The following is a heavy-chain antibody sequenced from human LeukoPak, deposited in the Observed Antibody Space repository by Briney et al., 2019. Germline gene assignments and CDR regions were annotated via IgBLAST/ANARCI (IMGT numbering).Heavy chain of an antibody. CDR1: GFTFSSYG. Sequence: GGSLRLSCAASGFTFSSYGMHWVRQAPGKGLEWVAVISYDGSNKYYADSVKGRFTSSRDNSKNTLYLQMNSLRAEDTTVYYCAKDRDGYNWNYFDYWGQGTLVTVSS. CDR2: ISYDGSNK. D-gene: IGHD5-24*01. V-gene: IGHV3-30*18. J-gene: IGHJ4*02. CDR3: AKDRDGYNWNYFDY.